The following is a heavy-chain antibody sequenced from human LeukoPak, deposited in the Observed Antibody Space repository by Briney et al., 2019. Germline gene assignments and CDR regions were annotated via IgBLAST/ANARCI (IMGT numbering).Heavy chain of an antibody. D-gene: IGHD2-2*01. CDR2: ISGSGGST. V-gene: IGHV3-23*01. J-gene: IGHJ4*02. CDR3: AKISVVVVPAATPYYFDY. Sequence: GGSLRLSCAASGFTFSSYAMSWVRQAPGKGLEWVSAISGSGGSTYYADSEKGRFTISRDNSKDTLYLQMNSLRAEDTAVYYCAKISVVVVPAATPYYFDYWGQGTLVTVSS. CDR1: GFTFSSYA.